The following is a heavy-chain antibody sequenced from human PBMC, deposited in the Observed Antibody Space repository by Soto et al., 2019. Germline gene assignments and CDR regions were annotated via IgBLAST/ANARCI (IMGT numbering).Heavy chain of an antibody. Sequence: HPGGSLRLSFAASGFTFASFVMTWVCQAQGKGLEWVSSISVSGGGTYYADSVKGRFTISRDNFKNTLYLQMNSLSAEDTAIYHCAKDRYDSSGYPYAAFEMWGQGTMVTVSS. CDR3: AKDRYDSSGYPYAAFEM. CDR2: ISVSGGGT. J-gene: IGHJ3*02. CDR1: GFTFASFV. D-gene: IGHD3-22*01. V-gene: IGHV3-23*01.